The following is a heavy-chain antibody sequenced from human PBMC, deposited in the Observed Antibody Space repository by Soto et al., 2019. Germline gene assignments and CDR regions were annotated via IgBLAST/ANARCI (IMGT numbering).Heavy chain of an antibody. D-gene: IGHD5-18*01. CDR3: ARGIQLWSRFDY. V-gene: IGHV1-69*01. CDR1: GDTSSTYA. Sequence: QVQMVQSGAEVKNPGSSVKVSCTASGDTSSTYAFTWVRQAPGQGLEWMGGIIPIFGTTRYAQKYKGRITITADGPTTTYMELRSLSSDDTAIYYCARGIQLWSRFDYWGQGTLVIVSS. J-gene: IGHJ4*02. CDR2: IIPIFGTT.